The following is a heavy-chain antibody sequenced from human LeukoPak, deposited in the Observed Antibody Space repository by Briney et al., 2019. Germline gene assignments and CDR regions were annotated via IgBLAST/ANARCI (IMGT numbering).Heavy chain of an antibody. CDR3: AREGLQLGVFDY. V-gene: IGHV3-33*01. Sequence: GGSLRLSCAASGFTFSSYGMHWVRQAPGKGLEWVAVIWYDGSNKYYADSVKGRFTISRDNSKNTLYLQMNSLRAEDTAVYYCAREGLQLGVFDYWGQGTLVTVSS. CDR1: GFTFSSYG. CDR2: IWYDGSNK. J-gene: IGHJ4*02. D-gene: IGHD5-18*01.